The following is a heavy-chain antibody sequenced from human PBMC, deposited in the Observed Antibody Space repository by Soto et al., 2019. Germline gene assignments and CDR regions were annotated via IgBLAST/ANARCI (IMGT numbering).Heavy chain of an antibody. CDR3: TKESITMVWGVISPYYYGMDV. CDR1: VFTFSSYV. V-gene: IGHV3-23*01. Sequence: RGPLRLSCAASVFTFSSYVLSLVRQAPGKGLEWVSAMSGSGGSTYYADYVKGGFTISRDNSKNTLYMQMNSLRAEDTAVYYCTKESITMVWGVISPYYYGMDVWGRGTTVTVSS. CDR2: MSGSGGST. J-gene: IGHJ6*02. D-gene: IGHD3-10*01.